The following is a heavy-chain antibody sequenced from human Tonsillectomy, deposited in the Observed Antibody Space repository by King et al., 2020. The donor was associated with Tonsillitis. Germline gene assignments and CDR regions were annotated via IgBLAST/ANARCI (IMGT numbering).Heavy chain of an antibody. CDR2: MSSSGTNI. J-gene: IGHJ6*02. CDR3: ASGAAAGTSGV. Sequence: VQLVESGGGLVKPGGSLRLSCAASGLTFSDYYVSWIRQAPGKGLEWISYMSSSGTNIYYADSVKGRFTISRDNAKNSLYQQMNSLRSEDTAVYYCASGAAAGTSGVWGQGTTVTVSS. V-gene: IGHV3-11*01. D-gene: IGHD6-13*01. CDR1: GLTFSDYY.